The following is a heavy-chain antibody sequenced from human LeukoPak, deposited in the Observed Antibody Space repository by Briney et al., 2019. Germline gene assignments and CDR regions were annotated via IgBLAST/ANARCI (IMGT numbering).Heavy chain of an antibody. D-gene: IGHD3-10*01. CDR3: ARFTVYDSVYDSGVHYLDY. V-gene: IGHV4-4*02. CDR1: GGSISSPNW. Sequence: SETLSLTCAVSGGSISSPNWWTWVRQPPGKGLEWIGEVYYSGTTNYNPSLKSRVTMSVDTSKNQFSLKLTSVTAADTALYFCARFTVYDSVYDSGVHYLDYWGQGTLVTVSS. J-gene: IGHJ4*02. CDR2: VYYSGTT.